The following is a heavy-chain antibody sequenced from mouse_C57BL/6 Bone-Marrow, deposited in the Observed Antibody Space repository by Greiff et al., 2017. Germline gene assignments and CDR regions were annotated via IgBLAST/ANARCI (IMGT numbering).Heavy chain of an antibody. V-gene: IGHV1-75*01. D-gene: IGHD1-1*01. CDR3: ARWYYYGSSHWYFDV. CDR1: GYTFTDYY. CDR2: IFPGSGST. Sequence: QVQLQQSGPELVKPGASVKISCKASGYTFTDYYINWVKQRPGQGLEWIGWIFPGSGSTYYNEKFKGKATLTVDKSSSTAYMLLSSLTSEDSAVYFCARWYYYGSSHWYFDVWGTGTTVTVSS. J-gene: IGHJ1*03.